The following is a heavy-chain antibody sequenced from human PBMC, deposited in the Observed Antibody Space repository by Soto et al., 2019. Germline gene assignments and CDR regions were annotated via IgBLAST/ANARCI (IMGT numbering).Heavy chain of an antibody. V-gene: IGHV1-69*02. Sequence: QVQLVQSGAEVKKPGSSVKVSCKTSGGTFSSYTISWVRQAPGQGLEWMGRIIPILGIANYAQKFQGRVTITADKSSSTAYMELSSLRSEDTAVYYCATVPAAMLGGEDYYYYGMDVWGQGTTVTVSS. CDR1: GGTFSSYT. J-gene: IGHJ6*02. CDR2: IIPILGIA. D-gene: IGHD2-2*01. CDR3: ATVPAAMLGGEDYYYYGMDV.